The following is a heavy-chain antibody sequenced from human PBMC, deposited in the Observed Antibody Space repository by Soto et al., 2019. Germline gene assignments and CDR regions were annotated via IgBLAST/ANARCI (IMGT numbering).Heavy chain of an antibody. CDR1: GGSISSSY. CDR3: ARGNYDFWSGYYTLNYYYYYMDV. D-gene: IGHD3-3*01. CDR2: IYYSGTT. Sequence: TSETLSLTCTVSGGSISSSYWSWIRQPPGKGLEWIGYIYYSGTTKYNPSLRSRVTISVDTSKNQFSLKLSSVTAADTAVYYCARGNYDFWSGYYTLNYYYYYMDVWGKGTTVTVSS. V-gene: IGHV4-59*08. J-gene: IGHJ6*03.